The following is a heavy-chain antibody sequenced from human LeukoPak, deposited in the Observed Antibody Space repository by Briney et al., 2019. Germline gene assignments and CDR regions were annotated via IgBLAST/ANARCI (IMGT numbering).Heavy chain of an antibody. J-gene: IGHJ3*02. CDR1: GFTFSSYS. V-gene: IGHV3-21*01. CDR2: ISSSSSYI. D-gene: IGHD3-22*01. CDR3: ARDPLYYYDSSGSFDI. Sequence: GGSLRLSCAASGFTFSSYSMNWVRQAPGKGLEWVSSISSSSSYIYYADSVKGRFTISRDNAKNSLYLQMNSLRAEDTAVYYCARDPLYYYDSSGSFDIWGQGTMVTVSS.